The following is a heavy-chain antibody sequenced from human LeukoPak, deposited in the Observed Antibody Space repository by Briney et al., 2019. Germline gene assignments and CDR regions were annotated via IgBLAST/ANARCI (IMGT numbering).Heavy chain of an antibody. CDR3: AKVRRTVRGSDAFDI. CDR2: IRGDESRK. J-gene: IGHJ3*02. CDR1: GFSFSNYW. Sequence: GGSLRLSCAASGFSFSNYWMTWLRQAPGKGLEWVANIRGDESRKYYLDSVTGRFTISRDNAKNSLYLQMNSLRAEDTAVYYCAKVRRTVRGSDAFDIWGQGTMVTVSS. V-gene: IGHV3-7*03. D-gene: IGHD3-10*01.